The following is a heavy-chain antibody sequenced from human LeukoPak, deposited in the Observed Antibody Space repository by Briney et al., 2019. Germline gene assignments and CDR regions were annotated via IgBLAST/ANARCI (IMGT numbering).Heavy chain of an antibody. Sequence: AGESLKISCQTSASVFSTYWIGWVRQTSGKGLEWMGVIYPGNSATRYNPSFQGQVTISVDISISTAYLQWSSLKASDTAIYYCACRKYTSPWLDPWGQGTLVTVSS. CDR1: ASVFSTYW. V-gene: IGHV5-51*01. D-gene: IGHD2-2*01. CDR3: ACRKYTSPWLDP. J-gene: IGHJ5*02. CDR2: IYPGNSAT.